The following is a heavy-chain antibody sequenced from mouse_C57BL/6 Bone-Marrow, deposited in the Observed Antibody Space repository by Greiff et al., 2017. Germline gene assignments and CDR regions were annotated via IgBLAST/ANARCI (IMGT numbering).Heavy chain of an antibody. CDR2: ISYDGSN. Sequence: VQLQQSGPGLAKPSQSLSLTCSVTGYSITSGYYWNWIRQFPGNKLEWMGYISYDGSNNYNPSLKNRISITRDTSKNQFFLKLNSVTTEDTATYYCASSYYGSSYDYFDYWGQGTTLTVSS. D-gene: IGHD1-1*01. J-gene: IGHJ2*01. V-gene: IGHV3-6*01. CDR1: GYSITSGYY. CDR3: ASSYYGSSYDYFDY.